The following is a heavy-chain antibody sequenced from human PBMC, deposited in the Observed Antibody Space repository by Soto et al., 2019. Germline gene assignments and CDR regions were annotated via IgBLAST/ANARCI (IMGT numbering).Heavy chain of an antibody. V-gene: IGHV1-18*01. J-gene: IGHJ6*02. CDR1: GYTFTSYG. CDR3: ARDTSGSYLDYYYGMDV. CDR2: ISAYNGNT. Sequence: QVQLVQSGAEVKKPGASVKVSCKASGYTFTSYGISWVRQAPGQGLEWMRWISAYNGNTNYAQKLQGRVTMTTDTSTSTAYMELRSLRSDDTAVYYCARDTSGSYLDYYYGMDVWGQGTTVTVSS. D-gene: IGHD1-26*01.